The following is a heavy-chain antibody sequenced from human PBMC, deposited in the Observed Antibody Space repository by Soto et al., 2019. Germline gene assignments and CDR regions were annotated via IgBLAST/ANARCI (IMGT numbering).Heavy chain of an antibody. J-gene: IGHJ5*02. CDR3: ARITKQLRFLEWPRFDP. D-gene: IGHD3-3*01. Sequence: ASVKVSCKASGGTFSSYAISWVRQAPGQGLEWMGGIIPIFGTANYAQKFQGRVTITADKSTSTAYMELSSLRSEDTAVYYCARITKQLRFLEWPRFDPWGQGTLVTVSS. CDR2: IIPIFGTA. V-gene: IGHV1-69*06. CDR1: GGTFSSYA.